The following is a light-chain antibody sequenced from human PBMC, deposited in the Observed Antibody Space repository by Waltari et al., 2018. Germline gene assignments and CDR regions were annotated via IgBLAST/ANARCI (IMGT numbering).Light chain of an antibody. CDR2: ATN. J-gene: IGLJ1*01. Sequence: QSVPTQPPSVSGAPGQRVTISCTGSSSNTGAGLHVHWYQQLPGAAPKPLLYATNHRPSGVPARFSGSKSDTSASLAITGLQAEDEADYYCQSYDSSLTDFVFGSGTRVSV. V-gene: IGLV1-40*01. CDR3: QSYDSSLTDFV. CDR1: SSNTGAGLH.